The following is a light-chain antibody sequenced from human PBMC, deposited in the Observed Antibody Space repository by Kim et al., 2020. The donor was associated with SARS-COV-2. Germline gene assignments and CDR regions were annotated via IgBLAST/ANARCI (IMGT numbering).Light chain of an antibody. CDR1: QSITRS. CDR3: QHYNKWPFT. Sequence: VSPGDRATLSCRASQSITRSLAWYQQKPGQAPRLLMYDASTRATAIPARFSGSGSGTEFTLTISSLQSEDFAVYYCQHYNKWPFTFGSGTKVDIK. J-gene: IGKJ3*01. V-gene: IGKV3-15*01. CDR2: DAS.